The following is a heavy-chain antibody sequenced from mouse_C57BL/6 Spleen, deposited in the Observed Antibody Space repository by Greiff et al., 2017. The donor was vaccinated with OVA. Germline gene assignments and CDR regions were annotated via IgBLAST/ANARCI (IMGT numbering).Heavy chain of an antibody. CDR3: ARRSNYGFAY. CDR2: INPSTGGT. J-gene: IGHJ3*01. V-gene: IGHV1-42*01. Sequence: EVQLQQSGPELVKPGASVKISCKASGYSFTGYYMNWVKQSPEKSLEWIGEINPSTGGTTYNQKFKAKATLTVDKSSSTAYMQRKSLTSEDSAVYYCARRSNYGFAYWGQGTLVTVSA. D-gene: IGHD2-5*01. CDR1: GYSFTGYY.